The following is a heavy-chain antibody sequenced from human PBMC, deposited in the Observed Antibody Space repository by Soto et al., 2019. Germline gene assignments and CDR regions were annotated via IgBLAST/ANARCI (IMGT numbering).Heavy chain of an antibody. V-gene: IGHV4-59*01. CDR2: SYYSGST. Sequence: SDTLSLTCTVSAGSISSYYWSWIRQPPVKGLEWIGYSYYSGSTNYNPSLKSRVSISVDTSKNQFSLKLSSVTAADTAVYFCARDGWFGELSGYYYYYMDVWGKGTTVT. CDR1: AGSISSYY. J-gene: IGHJ6*03. CDR3: ARDGWFGELSGYYYYYMDV. D-gene: IGHD3-10*01.